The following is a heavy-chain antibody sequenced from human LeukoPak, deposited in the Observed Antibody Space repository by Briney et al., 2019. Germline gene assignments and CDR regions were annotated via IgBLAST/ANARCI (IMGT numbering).Heavy chain of an antibody. J-gene: IGHJ4*02. Sequence: GGSLRLSCAASGFTFSSYAMSWVRQAPGKGLEWVSAISGSGGSTYYADSVKGRFTISRDNSKNTLYLQMNSLRDEDTAVYYCAKDLSKWLRSFDYWGQGTLVTVSS. CDR2: ISGSGGST. CDR3: AKDLSKWLRSFDY. D-gene: IGHD5-12*01. V-gene: IGHV3-23*01. CDR1: GFTFSSYA.